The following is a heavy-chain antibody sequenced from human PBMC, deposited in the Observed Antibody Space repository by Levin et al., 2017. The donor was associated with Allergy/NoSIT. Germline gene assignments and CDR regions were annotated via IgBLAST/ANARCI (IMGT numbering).Heavy chain of an antibody. J-gene: IGHJ4*02. V-gene: IGHV4-61*02. CDR1: CGSIRSGSYY. Sequence: SQTLSLPCKVSCGSIRSGSYYWRWIRQPAAKGLEWIGRIYSSGSANYNPSLKSRVTISVDTSKNQFSLKLSSVTAADTAVYYCARAEVGSEHWGQGTLVTVSS. D-gene: IGHD3-10*01. CDR2: IYSSGSA. CDR3: ARAEVGSEH.